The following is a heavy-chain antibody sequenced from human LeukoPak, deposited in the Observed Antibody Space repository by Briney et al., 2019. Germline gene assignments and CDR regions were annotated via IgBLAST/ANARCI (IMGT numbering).Heavy chain of an antibody. CDR2: ISAYNGNT. D-gene: IGHD2-2*01. Sequence: ASVKVSCKASGYTFTSYGISWVRQAPGQGLEWMGWISAYNGNTNNAQKLQGRVTMTTDTSTSTAYMELRSLRSDDTAVYYCARDKGDCSSTSCYPTSWFDPWGQGTLVTVSS. V-gene: IGHV1-18*01. CDR1: GYTFTSYG. CDR3: ARDKGDCSSTSCYPTSWFDP. J-gene: IGHJ5*02.